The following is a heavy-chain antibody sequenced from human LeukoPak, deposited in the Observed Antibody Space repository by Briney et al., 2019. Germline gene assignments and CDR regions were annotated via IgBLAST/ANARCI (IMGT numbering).Heavy chain of an antibody. CDR3: ARYGSATVARFDY. D-gene: IGHD4-11*01. V-gene: IGHV4-59*08. J-gene: IGHJ4*02. CDR1: GGSISSYY. CDR2: IYYSGSS. Sequence: SEILSLACTVSGGSISSYYWSWIRQPPGKGLEWIGYIYYSGSSNYNPSLKSRVTISVDTSKNQFSLNLTSVTAADTGVYYCARYGSATVARFDYWGQGILVTVSS.